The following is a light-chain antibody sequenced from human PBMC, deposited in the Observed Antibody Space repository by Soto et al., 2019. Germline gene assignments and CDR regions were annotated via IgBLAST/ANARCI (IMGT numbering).Light chain of an antibody. Sequence: EIVMTQSPATLSVSPGERATLSCSASQSVRSNLAWYQQKPGQAPRLLIYGASTRATGIPARFSGSGYGTEFTIIISSLQSEDFALYYCQQYNNWHAITFGEGTKVEIK. J-gene: IGKJ4*01. V-gene: IGKV3-15*01. CDR1: QSVRSN. CDR2: GAS. CDR3: QQYNNWHAIT.